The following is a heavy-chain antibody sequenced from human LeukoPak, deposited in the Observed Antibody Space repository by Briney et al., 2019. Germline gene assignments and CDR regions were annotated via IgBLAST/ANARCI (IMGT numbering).Heavy chain of an antibody. J-gene: IGHJ4*02. CDR1: GFTFSSYV. D-gene: IGHD3-10*01. CDR2: ISYDGSNE. Sequence: PGGSLRLSCAASGFTFSSYVMHWVRQAPGKGLEWVAIISYDGSNEYYADSVKGRFTISRDNSKNTLYLQMNSLRAEDTAVYYCARGEYGSGSYHIDYWGQGTLVTVSS. V-gene: IGHV3-30*04. CDR3: ARGEYGSGSYHIDY.